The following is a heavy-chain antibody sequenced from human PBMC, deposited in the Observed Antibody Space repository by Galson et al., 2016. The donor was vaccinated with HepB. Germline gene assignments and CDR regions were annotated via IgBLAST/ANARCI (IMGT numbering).Heavy chain of an antibody. CDR2: INHSGST. CDR1: GGSFSGYY. D-gene: IGHD4-23*01. V-gene: IGHV4-34*01. Sequence: SETLSLTCAVYGGSFSGYYWSWIRQSPGKGLEWIGEINHSGSTNYNPSLKSRVTISVDTSKNQFSLKLSSVAAADTAVYYCARGGWRWHSYYYYGLDVWGQGTTVTVSS. J-gene: IGHJ6*02. CDR3: ARGGWRWHSYYYYGLDV.